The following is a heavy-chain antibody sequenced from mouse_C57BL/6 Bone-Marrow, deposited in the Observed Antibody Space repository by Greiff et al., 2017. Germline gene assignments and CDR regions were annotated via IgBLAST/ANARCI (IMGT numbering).Heavy chain of an antibody. J-gene: IGHJ2*01. Sequence: VQLQQPGAELVKPGASVKVSCKASGYTFTSYWMHWVKQRPGQGLEWIGRIHPSDSATNYNQKFKGKATLTVDKSSSTAYMQLSSLTSEDSAVYYCAIEGWSPYYSNYEGYWGQGTTLTVSS. V-gene: IGHV1-74*01. D-gene: IGHD2-5*01. CDR1: GYTFTSYW. CDR3: AIEGWSPYYSNYEGY. CDR2: IHPSDSAT.